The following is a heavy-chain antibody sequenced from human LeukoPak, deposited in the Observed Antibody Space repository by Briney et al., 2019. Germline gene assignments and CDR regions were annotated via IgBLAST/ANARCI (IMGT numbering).Heavy chain of an antibody. CDR3: ARGVIQRYYGSGTALRNFDY. Sequence: PSETLSLTCTVSGGSISSSSYYWGWIRQPPGKGLEWIGSIYYSGSTYYNPSLKSRVTISVDTSKNQFSLKLGSVTAADTAVYYCARGVIQRYYGSGTALRNFDYWGQGTLVTVSS. V-gene: IGHV4-39*01. J-gene: IGHJ4*02. CDR1: GGSISSSSYY. D-gene: IGHD3-10*01. CDR2: IYYSGST.